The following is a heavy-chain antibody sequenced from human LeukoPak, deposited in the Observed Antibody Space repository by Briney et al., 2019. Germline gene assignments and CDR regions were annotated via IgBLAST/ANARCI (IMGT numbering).Heavy chain of an antibody. CDR1: GFTFDEYA. V-gene: IGHV3-9*01. Sequence: GGSLRLFCAASGFTFDEYAMYWVRQAPGKGLEWVSGITRNSAAIGYADSVKGRFTISIDKAKNSRYLQMNKLRAEDTTLYYCAKGTGRYYYYGMDVWGQGTAVTVSS. D-gene: IGHD7-27*01. CDR3: AKGTGRYYYYGMDV. CDR2: ITRNSAAI. J-gene: IGHJ6*02.